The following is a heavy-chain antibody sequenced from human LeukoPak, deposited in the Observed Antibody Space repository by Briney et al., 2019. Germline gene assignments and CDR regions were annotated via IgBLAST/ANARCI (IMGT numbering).Heavy chain of an antibody. Sequence: SVKVSCKASGGTFSNYAISWVRQAPGQGLEWMGGIIPIFGTANYAQKFQGRVTITTDESTSTAYMELSSLRSEDTAVYYCARGTMVRGGYYYYMDVWGKGTTVTVSS. CDR3: ARGTMVRGGYYYYMDV. D-gene: IGHD3-10*01. CDR2: IIPIFGTA. CDR1: GGTFSNYA. V-gene: IGHV1-69*05. J-gene: IGHJ6*03.